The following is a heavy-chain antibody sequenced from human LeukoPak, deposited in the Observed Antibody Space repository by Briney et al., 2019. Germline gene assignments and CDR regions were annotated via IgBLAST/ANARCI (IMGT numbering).Heavy chain of an antibody. D-gene: IGHD1-26*01. CDR1: GFTFTSYS. Sequence: GGSLRLSCAASGFTFTSYSMNWVRQAPGKGLEWVSTISGGGGSTYYADSVKGRFTISRDNSKNTLYLQVNGLRAEDTAVYYCAKGGKWDVTPFDYWGQGTLVTVST. V-gene: IGHV3-23*01. CDR3: AKGGKWDVTPFDY. CDR2: ISGGGGST. J-gene: IGHJ4*02.